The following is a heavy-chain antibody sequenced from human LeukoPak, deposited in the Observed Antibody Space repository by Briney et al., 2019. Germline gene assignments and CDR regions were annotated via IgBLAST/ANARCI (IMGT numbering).Heavy chain of an antibody. J-gene: IGHJ4*02. V-gene: IGHV1-8*03. CDR1: GYTFTSYD. CDR2: MNPNSGNT. Sequence: GASVKVSCKASGYTFTSYDINWVRQATGQGLEWMGWMNPNSGNTGYAQKFQGRVTITRNTSISTAYMELSSLRSEDTAVYYCARGPRGYSGYDRPIDYWGQGTLVTVSS. CDR3: ARGPRGYSGYDRPIDY. D-gene: IGHD5-12*01.